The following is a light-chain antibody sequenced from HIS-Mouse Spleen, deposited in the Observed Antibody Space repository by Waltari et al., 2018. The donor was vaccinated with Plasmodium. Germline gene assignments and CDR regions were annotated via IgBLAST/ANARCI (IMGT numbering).Light chain of an antibody. CDR1: SSDVGGYNY. J-gene: IGLJ2*01. CDR3: SSYAGSNNLV. Sequence: QSALTQPASVSGSPGQSITISCTGTSSDVGGYNYVSWYQQHPGKAPKLMIYDVSNRPSGVPDRFAGAKSGNTASLTFSGLQAEDEADYYCSSYAGSNNLVFGGGTKLTVL. CDR2: DVS. V-gene: IGLV2-8*01.